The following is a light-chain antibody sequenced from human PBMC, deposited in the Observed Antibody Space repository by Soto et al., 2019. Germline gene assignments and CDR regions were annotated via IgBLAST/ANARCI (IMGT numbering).Light chain of an antibody. J-gene: IGLJ1*01. CDR2: ANS. CDR3: QSYDSSLSGYV. Sequence: QSVLTQPPSVSGAPGQRVTISCTGSSSNIGAGYDVHWYQQLPRTAPKLLIYANSNRPSGVPDRFSASKSDSSASLAITGLQAEDEADYYCQSYDSSLSGYVFGTGTKVTVL. CDR1: SSNIGAGYD. V-gene: IGLV1-40*01.